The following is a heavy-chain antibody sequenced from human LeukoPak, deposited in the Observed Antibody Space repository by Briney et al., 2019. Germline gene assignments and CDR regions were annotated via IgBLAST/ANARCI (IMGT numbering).Heavy chain of an antibody. CDR2: IKEDGSEK. D-gene: IGHD4-23*01. J-gene: IGHJ4*02. CDR3: ARGSRGNFDY. CDR1: GFTLSTYW. V-gene: IGHV3-7*01. Sequence: GGSLRLSCAASGFTLSTYWMSWVRQAPGKGLEWVANIKEDGSEKYYVDSVKGRFTISRDNAKNSLYLQMNSLRAEDTAVYYCARGSRGNFDYWGQGTLVTVSS.